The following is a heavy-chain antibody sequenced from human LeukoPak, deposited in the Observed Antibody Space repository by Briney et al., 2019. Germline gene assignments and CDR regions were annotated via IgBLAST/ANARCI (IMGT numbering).Heavy chain of an antibody. CDR1: GYTFTSYG. J-gene: IGHJ4*02. D-gene: IGHD2-2*01. V-gene: IGHV1-18*01. Sequence: ASVKVSCKASGYTFTSYGISWVRQAPGQGLEWMGWISAYNGNTNYAQRLQGRVTMTTDTSTSTAYMELRSLRSDDTAVYYCARVGLVPAAPYFDYWGQGTLVTVSS. CDR2: ISAYNGNT. CDR3: ARVGLVPAAPYFDY.